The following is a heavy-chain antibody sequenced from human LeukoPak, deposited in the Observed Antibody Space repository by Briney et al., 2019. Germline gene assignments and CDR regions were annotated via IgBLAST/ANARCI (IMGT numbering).Heavy chain of an antibody. CDR3: ARDFLFSATAMGYFDY. CDR1: GYSISSGYY. J-gene: IGHJ4*02. CDR2: IYHSGST. Sequence: PSETLSLTCAVSGYSISSGYYWGWIRQPPGKGLEWIGSIYHSGSTYYNPSLKSRVTISVDTSKNQFSLKLSSVTAADTAVYCCARDFLFSATAMGYFDYWGQGTLVTVSS. D-gene: IGHD5-18*01. V-gene: IGHV4-38-2*02.